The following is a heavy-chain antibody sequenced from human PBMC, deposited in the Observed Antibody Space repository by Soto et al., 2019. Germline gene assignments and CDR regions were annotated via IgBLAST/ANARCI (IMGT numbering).Heavy chain of an antibody. CDR3: ARLVYYYGSGSYYAPNFDY. J-gene: IGHJ4*02. V-gene: IGHV4-59*08. CDR2: IYYSGST. Sequence: SETLSLTCTVSGGSISSYYWSWIRQPPGKGLEWIGYIYYSGSTNYNPSLKSRVTISVDTSKNQFSLKLSSVTAADTAVYYCARLVYYYGSGSYYAPNFDYWGQGTLVTVSS. CDR1: GGSISSYY. D-gene: IGHD3-10*01.